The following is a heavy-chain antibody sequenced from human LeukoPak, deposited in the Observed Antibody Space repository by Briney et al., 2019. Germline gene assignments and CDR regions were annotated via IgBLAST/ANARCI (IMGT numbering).Heavy chain of an antibody. Sequence: ASVKVSCKASGYTFTSYGISWVRQAPGQGLEWMGWISAYNGNTNYAQKLQGRVTMTRNTSISTAYMELSSLRSEDTAVYYCARSRGYYDFWSGYYNSYHFDYWGQGTLVTVSS. J-gene: IGHJ4*02. CDR1: GYTFTSYG. D-gene: IGHD3-3*01. CDR2: ISAYNGNT. V-gene: IGHV1-18*01. CDR3: ARSRGYYDFWSGYYNSYHFDY.